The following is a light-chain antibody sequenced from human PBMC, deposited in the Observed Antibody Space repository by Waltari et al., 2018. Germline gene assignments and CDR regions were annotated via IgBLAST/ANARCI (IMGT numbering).Light chain of an antibody. J-gene: IGLJ2*01. Sequence: QSVLTQPPSVSEAPRQRVTISCSGSSSNSGNNAVTWYQQLPGKAPKLLIYYDDLLPSGVSDRFSGSKSGTSASLAISGLQSEDEADYYCAAWDDSLSGLVFGGGTKLTVL. CDR2: YDD. V-gene: IGLV1-36*01. CDR1: SSNSGNNA. CDR3: AAWDDSLSGLV.